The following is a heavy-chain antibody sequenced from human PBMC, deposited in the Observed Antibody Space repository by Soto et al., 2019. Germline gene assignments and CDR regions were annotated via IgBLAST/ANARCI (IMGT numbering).Heavy chain of an antibody. D-gene: IGHD5-12*01. Sequence: SETMSHTCAVYGGSFGGYYWTWIRQHPGTGLEWIGEIYHSGSTNYNPSLKSRVTISVDKSKNQFSLKLSSVTAADTAVYYCARAAAGGYSAYAVFDYWGQGTLVTVSS. CDR1: GGSFGGYY. V-gene: IGHV4-34*01. J-gene: IGHJ4*02. CDR3: ARAAAGGYSAYAVFDY. CDR2: IYHSGST.